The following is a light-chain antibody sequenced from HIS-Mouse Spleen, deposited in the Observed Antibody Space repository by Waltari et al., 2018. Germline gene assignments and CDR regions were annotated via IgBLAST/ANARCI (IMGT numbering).Light chain of an antibody. CDR2: EVS. V-gene: IGLV2-8*01. J-gene: IGLJ1*01. CDR3: SSYAGSNIYV. Sequence: QSALTQPPSASGSPGQSGTIACPGTSSDGGGYNSVTWYQQHPGKAPKLMIYEVSKRPSGVPDRFSGSKSGNTASLTVSGLQAEDEADYYCSSYAGSNIYVFGTGTKVTVL. CDR1: SSDGGGYNS.